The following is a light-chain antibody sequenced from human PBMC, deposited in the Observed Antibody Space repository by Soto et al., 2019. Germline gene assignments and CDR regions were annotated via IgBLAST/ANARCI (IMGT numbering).Light chain of an antibody. CDR2: DVN. CDR3: FSYTSSGTYV. J-gene: IGLJ1*01. CDR1: SSDVGSYNR. Sequence: QSVLTQPASVSGSPGQSITVSCTGTSSDVGSYNRVSWYQQSPGTAPKLIIYDVNNRPLGVPDRFFGSKSGNTASLTISGLQAEDETDYYCFSYTSSGTYVFGTGTQLTVL. V-gene: IGLV2-18*02.